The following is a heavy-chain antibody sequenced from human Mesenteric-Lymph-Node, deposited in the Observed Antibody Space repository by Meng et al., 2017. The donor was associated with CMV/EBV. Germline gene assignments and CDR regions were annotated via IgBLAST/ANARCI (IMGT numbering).Heavy chain of an antibody. CDR1: GFTFSSYA. V-gene: IGHV3-30-3*01. Sequence: GGSLRLSCAASGFTFSSYAMHWVRQAPGKGLEWVAVISYDGSNKYYADSVKGRFTISRDNSKNTLYLQMNSLRAEDTAVYYCARELRGYYDSSGYYFRDYWGQGTLVTVSS. D-gene: IGHD3-22*01. J-gene: IGHJ4*02. CDR3: ARELRGYYDSSGYYFRDY. CDR2: ISYDGSNK.